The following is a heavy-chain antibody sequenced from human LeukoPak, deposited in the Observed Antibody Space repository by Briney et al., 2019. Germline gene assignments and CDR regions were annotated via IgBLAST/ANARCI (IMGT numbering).Heavy chain of an antibody. CDR1: GGKFSSYE. J-gene: IGHJ4*02. V-gene: IGHV1-2*02. CDR2: INPNSGGT. CDR3: ARGAYYDSSGYRSVMGY. Sequence: ASVKVSCKASGGKFSSYEISWVRQAPGQGLEWMGWINPNSGGTNYAQKFQGRVTMTRDTSISTAYMELSRLRSDDTAVYYCARGAYYDSSGYRSVMGYWGQGTLVTVSS. D-gene: IGHD3-22*01.